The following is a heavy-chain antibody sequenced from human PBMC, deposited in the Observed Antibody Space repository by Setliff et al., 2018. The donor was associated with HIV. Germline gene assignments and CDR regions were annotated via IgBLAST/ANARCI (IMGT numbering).Heavy chain of an antibody. CDR1: GYSISSGCY. Sequence: SETLSLTCAVSGYSISSGCYWGWIRQPPGKGLEWIGSMYHSGTTYYNPSLKSRVTISVDTSKNQFSLKLSSATAADTAVYYCARDRPSSSWYFNAFDIWGQGTMVTVSS. D-gene: IGHD6-13*01. CDR3: ARDRPSSSWYFNAFDI. CDR2: MYHSGTT. V-gene: IGHV4-38-2*02. J-gene: IGHJ3*02.